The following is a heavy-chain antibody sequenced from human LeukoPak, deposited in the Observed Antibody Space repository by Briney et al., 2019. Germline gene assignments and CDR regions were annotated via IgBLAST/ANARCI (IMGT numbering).Heavy chain of an antibody. Sequence: PGRSLRLSCAASGFTFSDYYMSWIRQAPGKGLEWVSYISSSGSTIYYADSVKGRFTISRDNAKNSLYLQMNSLRAEDTAVYYCARVTTDLNYYDSSGYYYFDYWGQGTLVTVSS. CDR1: GFTFSDYY. V-gene: IGHV3-11*01. CDR3: ARVTTDLNYYDSSGYYYFDY. CDR2: ISSSGSTI. J-gene: IGHJ4*02. D-gene: IGHD3-22*01.